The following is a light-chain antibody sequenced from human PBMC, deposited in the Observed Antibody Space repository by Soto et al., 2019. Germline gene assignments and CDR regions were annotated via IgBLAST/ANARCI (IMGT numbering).Light chain of an antibody. J-gene: IGKJ1*01. CDR2: DAS. CDR1: QTISGW. V-gene: IGKV1-5*01. CDR3: LQYNGYYRT. Sequence: QLTQSPSSLSASVGDTVTITCRASQTISGWLAWYQQRPGKAPNLLIFDASTLESGVPSRFSGSGSGTTFTLTISSLQSDDFATYYCLQYNGYYRTFGQGTKVEIK.